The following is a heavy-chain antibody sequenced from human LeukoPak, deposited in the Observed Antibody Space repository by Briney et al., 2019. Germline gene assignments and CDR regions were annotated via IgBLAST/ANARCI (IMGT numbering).Heavy chain of an antibody. CDR1: GFTFSSYA. Sequence: GGSLRLSCAASGFTFSSYAMTWVRQAPGKGLEWVSAVSGYGGRSYYADSVKGRFTISRDNSKNTLYLQKNSLRAEDTAVYYCAKDGGSYSANYGGAAESDNWGQGTLVTVSS. J-gene: IGHJ4*02. CDR2: VSGYGGRS. D-gene: IGHD1-26*01. V-gene: IGHV3-23*01. CDR3: AKDGGSYSANYGGAAESDN.